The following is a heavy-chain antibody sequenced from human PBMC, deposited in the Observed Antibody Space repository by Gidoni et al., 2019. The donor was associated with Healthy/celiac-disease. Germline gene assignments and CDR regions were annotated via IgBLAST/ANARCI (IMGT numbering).Heavy chain of an antibody. D-gene: IGHD1-26*01. V-gene: IGHV3-72*01. CDR3: ARVGGSYYGASFGFDY. Sequence: EVQLVESGGGLVQPGGSLRLSGAASGLTFRDHSMDWVRQAPGKGLEWVGRTRNKANSYTTEYAASVKGRFTISRDDSKNSLYLQMNSLKTEDTAVYYCARVGGSYYGASFGFDYWGQGTLVTVSS. CDR2: TRNKANSYTT. CDR1: GLTFRDHS. J-gene: IGHJ4*02.